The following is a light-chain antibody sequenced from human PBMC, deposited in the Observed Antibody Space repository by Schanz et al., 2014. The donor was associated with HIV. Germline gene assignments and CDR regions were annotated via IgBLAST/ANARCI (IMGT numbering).Light chain of an antibody. CDR3: ASYAGSNNLV. V-gene: IGLV2-23*01. Sequence: QSALTQPASVSGSPGQSITISCTGPSSDVGSYNLVSWYQQHPGKAPKLMIYEGSKRPSGVSNRVSGSKSGNTASLTISGLQAEDEAYYYCASYAGSNNLVFGGGTKLTVL. CDR1: SSDVGSYNL. CDR2: EGS. J-gene: IGLJ2*01.